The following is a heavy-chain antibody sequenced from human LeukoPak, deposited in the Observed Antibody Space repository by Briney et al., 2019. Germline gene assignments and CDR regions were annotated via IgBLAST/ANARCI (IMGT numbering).Heavy chain of an antibody. J-gene: IGHJ4*02. CDR2: IYYSGST. Sequence: KPSQTLSLTCTVSGGSISSGGYYWSWIRQHPGKGLGWIGYIYYSGSTYYNPSLKSRVTISVDTSKNQFSLKLSSVTAAETAVYYCARVSTSGDTAPYYFDYWGQGTLVTVSS. V-gene: IGHV4-31*03. CDR1: GGSISSGGYY. CDR3: ARVSTSGDTAPYYFDY. D-gene: IGHD5-18*01.